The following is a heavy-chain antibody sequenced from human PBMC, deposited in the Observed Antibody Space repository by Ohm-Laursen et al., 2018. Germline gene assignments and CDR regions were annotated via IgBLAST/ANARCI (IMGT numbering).Heavy chain of an antibody. D-gene: IGHD2-21*01. CDR1: GFTLSSYD. Sequence: SLRLSCAASGFTLSSYDMNWVRQAPGKGLEWISYISETGSHIYDADSMRGRFTVARDNAKNLLYLQLNSLRVEDTAVYYCAREGRYILRFDIWGQGTMVTVSS. CDR3: AREGRYILRFDI. V-gene: IGHV3-21*04. J-gene: IGHJ3*02. CDR2: ISETGSHI.